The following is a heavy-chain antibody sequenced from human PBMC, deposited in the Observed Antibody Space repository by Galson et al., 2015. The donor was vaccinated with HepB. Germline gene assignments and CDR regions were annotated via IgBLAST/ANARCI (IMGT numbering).Heavy chain of an antibody. D-gene: IGHD3-10*01. V-gene: IGHV1-69*13. J-gene: IGHJ4*02. CDR1: GGTFSSYA. CDR2: IIPIFGTA. CDR3: ARDRKSSGSGRYFDY. Sequence: VKVSCKASGGTFSSYAISWVRQAPGQGLEWMGGIIPIFGTANYAQKLQGRVTMTTDTSTSTAYMELRSLRSDDTAVYYCARDRKSSGSGRYFDYWGQGTLVTVSS.